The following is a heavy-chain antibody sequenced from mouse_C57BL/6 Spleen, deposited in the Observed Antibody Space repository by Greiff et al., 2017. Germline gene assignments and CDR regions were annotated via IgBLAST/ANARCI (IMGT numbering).Heavy chain of an antibody. D-gene: IGHD2-2*01. CDR2: IDPNSGGT. V-gene: IGHV1-72*01. Sequence: QVQLQQPGAELVKPGASVKLSCKASGYTFTSYWMHWVKQRPGRGLEWIGRIDPNSGGTKYNEKFKSKATLTVDKPSSPAYMQLSSLTSEDSAVYYCARGEATMVKGAMDYWGQGTSVTVSS. J-gene: IGHJ4*01. CDR3: ARGEATMVKGAMDY. CDR1: GYTFTSYW.